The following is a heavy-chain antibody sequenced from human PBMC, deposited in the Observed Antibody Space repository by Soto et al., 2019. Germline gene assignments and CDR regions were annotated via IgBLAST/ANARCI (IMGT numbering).Heavy chain of an antibody. CDR2: IYHSGST. V-gene: IGHV4-38-2*02. CDR3: ARDSSSSGDFDI. CDR1: GYSISSGYY. D-gene: IGHD6-6*01. J-gene: IGHJ3*02. Sequence: LSLTCAVSGYSISSGYYWGWIRQPPGKGLEWIGSIYHSGSTYYNPSLKSRVTISVDTSKNQFSLKLSSVTAADTAVYYCARDSSSSGDFDIWGQGTMVTVS.